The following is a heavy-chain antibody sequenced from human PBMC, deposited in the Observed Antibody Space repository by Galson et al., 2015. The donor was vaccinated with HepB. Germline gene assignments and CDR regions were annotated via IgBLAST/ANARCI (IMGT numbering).Heavy chain of an antibody. V-gene: IGHV1-69*04. CDR2: IIPILGIA. D-gene: IGHD3-3*01. Sequence: SVKVSCKASGGTFSSYAISWVRQAPGQGLEWMGRIIPILGIANYAQKFQGRVTITADKSTSTAYMELSSLRSEDTAVYYCARAWTPIDFWSGYPDFDAFDIWGQGTMVTVSS. CDR1: GGTFSSYA. J-gene: IGHJ3*02. CDR3: ARAWTPIDFWSGYPDFDAFDI.